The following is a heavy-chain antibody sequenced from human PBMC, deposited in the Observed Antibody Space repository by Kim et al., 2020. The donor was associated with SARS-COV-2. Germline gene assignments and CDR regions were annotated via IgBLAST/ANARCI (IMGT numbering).Heavy chain of an antibody. D-gene: IGHD2-2*01. J-gene: IGHJ4*02. Sequence: GRFTISRDNAKNSLYLQMNSLRAEDTAVYYCARFGDIVVVPAARTYYFDYWGQGTLVTVSS. V-gene: IGHV3-21*03. CDR3: ARFGDIVVVPAARTYYFDY.